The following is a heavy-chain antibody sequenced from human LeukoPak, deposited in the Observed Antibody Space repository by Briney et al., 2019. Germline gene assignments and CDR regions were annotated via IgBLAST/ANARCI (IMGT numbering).Heavy chain of an antibody. D-gene: IGHD5-12*01. CDR3: ARGDTGYKMFPH. CDR1: GFTFSDYW. Sequence: GGSLTLSCAASGFTFSDYWMHWVRQPPGEGLVWVSRINSDGSTINYADSVKGRFTISRDNSTSTLYLHTDRLRVEDTAIYYCARGDTGYKMFPHWGEGTLVTVSS. V-gene: IGHV3-74*01. CDR2: INSDGSTI. J-gene: IGHJ1*01.